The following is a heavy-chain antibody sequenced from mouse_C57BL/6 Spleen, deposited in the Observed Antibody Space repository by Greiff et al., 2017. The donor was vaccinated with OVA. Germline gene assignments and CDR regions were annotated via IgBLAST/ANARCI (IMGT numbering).Heavy chain of an antibody. J-gene: IGHJ3*01. V-gene: IGHV5-16*01. CDR2: INYDGSST. CDR3: ATYDYGRFAY. CDR1: GFTFSDYY. Sequence: EVKLEESEGGLVQPGSSMKLSCTASGFTFSDYYMAWVRQVPEKGLEWVANINYDGSSTYYLDSLKSRFIISRDNAKNILYLQMSSLKSEDTATYYCATYDYGRFAYWGQGTLVTVSA. D-gene: IGHD2-4*01.